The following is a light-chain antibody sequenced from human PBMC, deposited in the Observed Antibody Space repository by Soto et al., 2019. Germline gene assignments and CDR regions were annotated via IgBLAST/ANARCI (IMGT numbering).Light chain of an antibody. CDR2: GAS. V-gene: IGKV3-20*01. CDR3: QQYGSSRGT. J-gene: IGKJ4*01. Sequence: EIVLTQSPGTLSLSPGERATLSCRASQSVSSSYLAWYQQKPGQATRLLIYGASSRATGIPDRSSGSGSGTDFTLTISRLEPEDFEVYYCQQYGSSRGTFGGGTKVEIK. CDR1: QSVSSSY.